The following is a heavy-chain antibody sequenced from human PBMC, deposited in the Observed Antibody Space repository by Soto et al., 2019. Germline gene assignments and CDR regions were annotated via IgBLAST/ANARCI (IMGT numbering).Heavy chain of an antibody. CDR2: IYYSGST. Sequence: SETLSLTCTVSGGSISSGGYYWSWIRQHPGKGLEWIGYIYYSGSTYYNPSLKSRVTISVDTSKNQFSLRLTSLTAADTAVYYCASGWMAAFDNWGQGTLVTVSS. V-gene: IGHV4-31*03. D-gene: IGHD2-2*03. J-gene: IGHJ4*02. CDR1: GGSISSGGYY. CDR3: ASGWMAAFDN.